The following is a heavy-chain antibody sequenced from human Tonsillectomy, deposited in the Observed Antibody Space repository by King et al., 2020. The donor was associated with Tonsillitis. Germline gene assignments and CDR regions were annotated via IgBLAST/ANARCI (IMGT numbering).Heavy chain of an antibody. Sequence: QLQESGPGLVKPSETLFLTCTVSGGSISSSSHYWGWIRQPPGTGLEWIATIHYSGSTYYNPSLKSRVTMSVDTSKNQFSLKLSSVTAADTAVYYCARVGGSGSQHNDYWGQGTLVTVSS. D-gene: IGHD1-26*01. J-gene: IGHJ4*02. CDR2: IHYSGST. V-gene: IGHV4-39*07. CDR1: GGSISSSSHY. CDR3: ARVGGSGSQHNDY.